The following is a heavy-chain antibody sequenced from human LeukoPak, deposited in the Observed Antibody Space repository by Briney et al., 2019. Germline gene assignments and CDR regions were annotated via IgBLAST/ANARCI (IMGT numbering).Heavy chain of an antibody. Sequence: PGGSLRLSCAASGFTFSSYAISWVRQAPGKGLEWVSALSGGGGNTNYADSVKGRFTISRDNSKHTLYLQMNSLRAEDTAVYYCAKDRTGIVGATAFDYWGQGTLVTVSS. D-gene: IGHD1-26*01. J-gene: IGHJ4*02. CDR3: AKDRTGIVGATAFDY. CDR1: GFTFSSYA. CDR2: LSGGGGNT. V-gene: IGHV3-23*01.